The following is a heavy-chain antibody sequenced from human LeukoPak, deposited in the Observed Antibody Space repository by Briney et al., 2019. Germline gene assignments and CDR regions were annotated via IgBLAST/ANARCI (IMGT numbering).Heavy chain of an antibody. D-gene: IGHD1-26*01. Sequence: ASVKVSCQASGYTFSEFEIHWVRQATGQGLEWMGWIHPDSGNTDYAQKFQGRLTMTRETSTTTAYMELCSLRSEDTAVYYCASLRYSGLDYWGQGSLVSVSS. CDR1: GYTFSEFE. V-gene: IGHV1-8*01. CDR2: IHPDSGNT. J-gene: IGHJ4*02. CDR3: ASLRYSGLDY.